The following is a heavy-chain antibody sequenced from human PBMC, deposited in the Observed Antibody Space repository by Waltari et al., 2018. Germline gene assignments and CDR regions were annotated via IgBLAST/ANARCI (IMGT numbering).Heavy chain of an antibody. Sequence: EVQLLESGGGLVQPGGSLRLSCAASGFTFSNYAMTWVREAPGKGLEWVYTRGGRGSSLSYADSGGGRFTGSRDNSQETVYLQMNNLRADDTAMYYCARDHNTYHYDETALGSGVWGQGTLVTVSS. CDR1: GFTFSNYA. D-gene: IGHD3-16*01. CDR3: ARDHNTYHYDETALGSGV. V-gene: IGHV3-23*01. CDR2: RGGRGSSL. J-gene: IGHJ4*02.